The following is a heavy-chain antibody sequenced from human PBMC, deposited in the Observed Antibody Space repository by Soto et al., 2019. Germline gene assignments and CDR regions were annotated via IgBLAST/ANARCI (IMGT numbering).Heavy chain of an antibody. V-gene: IGHV3-74*01. CDR3: VRTSLVVAAATREDY. Sequence: EVQLVESGGGLVQPGGSLRLSCAASGFTFSSYCMHWVRQAPGKGLVWVSRINSDGSSTSYADSVKGRFTISRDNAKNTLYLQMNRLRAEDTAVYYCVRTSLVVAAATREDYWGQGTLVTVSS. D-gene: IGHD2-15*01. J-gene: IGHJ4*02. CDR1: GFTFSSYC. CDR2: INSDGSST.